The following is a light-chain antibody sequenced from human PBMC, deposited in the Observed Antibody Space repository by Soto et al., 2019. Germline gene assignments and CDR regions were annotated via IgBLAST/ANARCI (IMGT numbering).Light chain of an antibody. CDR3: AAWDDSLNGYV. V-gene: IGLV1-44*01. Sequence: QSVLTQPPSASGTPGQGVTVSCSGSSSNIGTNPVDWYQQLPGTAPKLLIFGNDQRPSGVPDRFSGSKSGTSASLAISGLQSEDESDYYCAAWDDSLNGYVFGSGTKVT. CDR1: SSNIGTNP. J-gene: IGLJ1*01. CDR2: GND.